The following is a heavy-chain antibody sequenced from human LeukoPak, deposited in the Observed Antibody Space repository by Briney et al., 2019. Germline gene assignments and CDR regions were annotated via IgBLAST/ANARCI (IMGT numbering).Heavy chain of an antibody. D-gene: IGHD1-1*01. CDR1: GGSITKSGYY. Sequence: SETLSLTCTVSGGSITKSGYYWGWIRQPPGKGLEWIANIYYSGSTYYNPSLQSRVTISVDTSKNQFFLSLRSVTAADSAVYYCARDGSDNWGQFDFWGQGALVTVSS. CDR2: IYYSGST. V-gene: IGHV4-39*07. J-gene: IGHJ4*02. CDR3: ARDGSDNWGQFDF.